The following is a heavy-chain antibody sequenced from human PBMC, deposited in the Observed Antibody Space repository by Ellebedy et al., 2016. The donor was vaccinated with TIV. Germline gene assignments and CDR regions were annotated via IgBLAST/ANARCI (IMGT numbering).Heavy chain of an antibody. CDR3: ARSPYTGYTDLGFDY. Sequence: GESLKISCAASGFTFSNYWMSWVRQAPGKGLEWVANIKQDGSETYYVDSVKGRFTISRENAKNSLYLQMNSLRADDTAVYYCARSPYTGYTDLGFDYWGQGSLVTVSS. CDR1: GFTFSNYW. J-gene: IGHJ4*02. CDR2: IKQDGSET. V-gene: IGHV3-7*01. D-gene: IGHD2-2*02.